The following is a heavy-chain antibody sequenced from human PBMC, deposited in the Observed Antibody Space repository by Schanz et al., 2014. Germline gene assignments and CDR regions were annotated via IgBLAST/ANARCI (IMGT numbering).Heavy chain of an antibody. J-gene: IGHJ4*02. D-gene: IGHD3-22*01. Sequence: QLVGSGEGLIQPGGSLRLSCAASGFTFSTYAMSWVRQAPGKGLEWVSAISGSGGSTYYADSVKGRFTISRDNSKNTLYLQMNSLRAEDTAVYYCAKDPSHGDYDYYFDYWGQGTLVTVSS. V-gene: IGHV3-23*04. CDR1: GFTFSTYA. CDR2: ISGSGGST. CDR3: AKDPSHGDYDYYFDY.